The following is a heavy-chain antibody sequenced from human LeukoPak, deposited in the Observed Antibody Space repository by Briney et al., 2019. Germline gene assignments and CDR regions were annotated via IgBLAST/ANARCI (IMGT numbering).Heavy chain of an antibody. CDR3: ARDNSRGYSYGYTSYYYYMDV. J-gene: IGHJ6*03. CDR2: ISSSNSYR. CDR1: GFTFSSYS. V-gene: IGHV3-21*01. D-gene: IGHD5-18*01. Sequence: GGSLRLSCAASGFTFSSYSMNWVRQAPGKGLEWVSSISSSNSYRYYADSVKGRFTISRDNAKNSLYLQMSSLRAEDTAVYYCARDNSRGYSYGYTSYYYYMDVWGKGTTVTVSS.